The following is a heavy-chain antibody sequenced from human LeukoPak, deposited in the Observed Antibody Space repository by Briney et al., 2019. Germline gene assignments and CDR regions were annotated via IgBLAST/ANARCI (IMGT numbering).Heavy chain of an antibody. J-gene: IGHJ4*02. CDR2: INPNSGGT. Sequence: ASVKVSCKASGYTVTGYYMHWVRQAPGQGLEWMGWINPNSGGTNYAQKLQGRVTITRDRSISIAYMDLSRLGSDDTAVYYCASLRYDYDSSGYYYFDYWGQGTLVTVSS. V-gene: IGHV1-2*02. CDR3: ASLRYDYDSSGYYYFDY. CDR1: GYTVTGYY. D-gene: IGHD3-22*01.